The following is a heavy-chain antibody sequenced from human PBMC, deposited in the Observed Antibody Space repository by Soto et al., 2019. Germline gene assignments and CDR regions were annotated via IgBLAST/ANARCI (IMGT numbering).Heavy chain of an antibody. CDR3: ARESTGYSSSWLYYYYYYMDV. CDR1: GYTFTSYA. Sequence: QVQLVQSGAEVKKPGASVKVSCKASGYTFTSYAMHWVRQAPGQRLEWMGWINAGNGNTKYSQKFQGRVTITRDTCASTAYMELSSLRSEDTAVYYCARESTGYSSSWLYYYYYYMDVWGKGTTVTVSS. D-gene: IGHD6-13*01. V-gene: IGHV1-3*01. J-gene: IGHJ6*03. CDR2: INAGNGNT.